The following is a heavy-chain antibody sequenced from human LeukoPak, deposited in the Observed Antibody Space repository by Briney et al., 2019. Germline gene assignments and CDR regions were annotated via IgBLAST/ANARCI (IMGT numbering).Heavy chain of an antibody. Sequence: GGSLRLSCAASGFTFSSYAMSWVRQAPGKGLEWVSAISGSGGSTYYADSVKGRFTISRDNSKNTLYLQMNSLRAEDTAVYYCARGYSYGYISYFDYWGQGTLVTVSS. D-gene: IGHD5-18*01. CDR2: ISGSGGST. CDR1: GFTFSSYA. V-gene: IGHV3-23*01. CDR3: ARGYSYGYISYFDY. J-gene: IGHJ4*02.